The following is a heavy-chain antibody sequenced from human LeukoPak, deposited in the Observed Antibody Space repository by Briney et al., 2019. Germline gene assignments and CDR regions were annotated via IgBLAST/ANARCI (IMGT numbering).Heavy chain of an antibody. J-gene: IGHJ5*02. D-gene: IGHD6-25*01. V-gene: IGHV4-39*07. CDR3: ASSIAAALWFDP. Sequence: SETLSLTCTVSGGSISSSSYYWGWIRQPPGKGLEWIGSIYYSGSTNYNPSLKSRVTISVDTSKNQFSLKLSSVTAADTAVYYCASSIAAALWFDPWGQGTLVTVSS. CDR2: IYYSGST. CDR1: GGSISSSSYY.